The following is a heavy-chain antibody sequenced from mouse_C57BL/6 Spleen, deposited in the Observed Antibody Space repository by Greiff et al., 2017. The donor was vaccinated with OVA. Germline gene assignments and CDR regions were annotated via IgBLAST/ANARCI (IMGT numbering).Heavy chain of an antibody. CDR1: GFTIKDDY. CDR2: IDPENGDT. J-gene: IGHJ2*01. V-gene: IGHV14-4*01. CDR3: TPWGDY. Sequence: EVKLMESGAELVRPGASVKLSCTASGFTIKDDYMHWVKQRPEQGLEWIGWIDPENGDTEYASKFQGKATITADTSSNTAYLQLSSLTAEDTAVYYCTPWGDYWGQGTTLTVSS.